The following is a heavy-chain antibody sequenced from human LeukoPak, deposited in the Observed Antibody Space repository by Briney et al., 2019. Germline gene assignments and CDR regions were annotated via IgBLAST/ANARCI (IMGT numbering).Heavy chain of an antibody. CDR1: GGSISSSSYY. V-gene: IGHV4-39*01. D-gene: IGHD3-10*01. CDR2: IYYSGTT. CDR3: GRVLITALRGPNRMDV. Sequence: SETLSLTCTVSGGSISSSSYYWGWIRQPPGKGLEWIGSIYYSGTTYYNPSLKSRVTMSVDTSKNQFSLKLSSVTAADTAVYYCGRVLITALRGPNRMDVWGQGTTVTVSS. J-gene: IGHJ6*02.